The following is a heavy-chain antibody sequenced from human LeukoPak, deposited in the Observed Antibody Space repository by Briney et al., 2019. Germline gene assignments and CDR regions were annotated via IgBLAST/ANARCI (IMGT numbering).Heavy chain of an antibody. Sequence: GGSLRFSGAASEFTFSSYNLTWVRQAPGKGLEWVSSISSSSAYIYYADSVKGRFTISRDNAKNSLYLQMNSLRAEDTAVYYCAREVFWSGYFSNLHFDYWGQGALVTVSS. CDR1: EFTFSSYN. CDR3: AREVFWSGYFSNLHFDY. D-gene: IGHD3-3*01. V-gene: IGHV3-21*01. J-gene: IGHJ4*02. CDR2: ISSSSAYI.